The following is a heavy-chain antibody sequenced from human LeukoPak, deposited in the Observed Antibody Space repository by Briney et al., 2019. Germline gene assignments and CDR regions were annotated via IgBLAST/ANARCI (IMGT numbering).Heavy chain of an antibody. D-gene: IGHD3-3*01. V-gene: IGHV1-8*01. CDR3: ARGLEGPLGVALLSYYYYMDV. CDR2: MNPNSGNT. J-gene: IGHJ6*03. CDR1: GYTFTSYD. Sequence: ASVKVSCKASGYTFTSYDINWVRQATGQGLEWMGWMNPNSGNTGYAQKFQGRVTTTRNTSISTAYMELSSLRSEDTAVYYCARGLEGPLGVALLSYYYYMDVWGKGTTVTVSS.